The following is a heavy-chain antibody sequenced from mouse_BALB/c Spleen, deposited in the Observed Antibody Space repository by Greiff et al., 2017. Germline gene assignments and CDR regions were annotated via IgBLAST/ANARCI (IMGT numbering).Heavy chain of an antibody. CDR2: ISSGGSYT. D-gene: IGHD4-1*01. J-gene: IGHJ4*01. V-gene: IGHV5-9-3*01. CDR3: ARHDWDYAMDY. CDR1: GFTFSSYA. Sequence: EVQGVESGGGLVKPGGSLKLSCAASGFTFSSYAMSWVRQTPEKRLEWVATISSGGSYTYYPDSVKGRFTISRDNAKNTLYLQMSSLRSEDTAMYYCARHDWDYAMDYWGQGTSVTVSS.